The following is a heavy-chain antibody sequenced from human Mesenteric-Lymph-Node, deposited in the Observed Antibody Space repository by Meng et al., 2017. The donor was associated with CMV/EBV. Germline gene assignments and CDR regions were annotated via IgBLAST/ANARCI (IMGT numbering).Heavy chain of an antibody. D-gene: IGHD1-26*01. CDR3: ARANIVGASKAFDY. V-gene: IGHV4-61*05. CDR1: GGSISSSSYY. CDR2: IYYSGST. Sequence: GSLRLSCTVSGGSISSSSYYWGWIRQPPGKGLEWIGYIYYSGSTNYNPSLKSRVTISVDTSRSLFSLRLTSVTAADTAVYYCARANIVGASKAFDYWGQGTLVTVSS. J-gene: IGHJ4*02.